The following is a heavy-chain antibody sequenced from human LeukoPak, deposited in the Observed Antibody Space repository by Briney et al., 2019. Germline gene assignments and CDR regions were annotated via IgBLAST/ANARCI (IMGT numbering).Heavy chain of an antibody. CDR1: GYTFTSYG. Sequence: GASVKVSCKASGYTFTSYGISWVRQAPGQGLEWMGWISAYNGNTNYAQKLQGRVTMTTDTSTSTDYMELRSLRSDDTAVYDCARGQLRITIFGVVENAFDIWGQGTMVTVSS. V-gene: IGHV1-18*01. J-gene: IGHJ3*02. CDR2: ISAYNGNT. D-gene: IGHD3-3*01. CDR3: ARGQLRITIFGVVENAFDI.